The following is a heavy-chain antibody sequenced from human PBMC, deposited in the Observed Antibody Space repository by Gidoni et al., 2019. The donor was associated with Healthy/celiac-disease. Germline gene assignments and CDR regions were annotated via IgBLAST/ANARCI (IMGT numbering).Heavy chain of an antibody. CDR2: TIPIFGTA. Sequence: QVQLVQSGAEVKKPGSSVKVSCTASGGTFSSYAISWVRQAPGQGLEWMGGTIPIFGTANYAQKFQGRVTITADESTSTAYRELSSLRSEDTAVYYCARDPTPYCSGGSCYSYYGMDVWGQGTTVTVSS. CDR3: ARDPTPYCSGGSCYSYYGMDV. V-gene: IGHV1-69*01. J-gene: IGHJ6*02. CDR1: GGTFSSYA. D-gene: IGHD2-15*01.